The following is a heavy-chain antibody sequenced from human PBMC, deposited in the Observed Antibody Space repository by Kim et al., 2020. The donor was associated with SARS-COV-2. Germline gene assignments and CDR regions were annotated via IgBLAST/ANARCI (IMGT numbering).Heavy chain of an antibody. CDR2: IYYSGST. CDR3: ARDFYYYDSSGYPHDAFDI. Sequence: SETLSLTCTVSGGSISSGDYYWSWIRQPPGKGLEWIGYIYYSGSTYYNPSLKSRVTISVDTSKNQFSLKLSSVTAADTAVYYCARDFYYYDSSGYPHDAFDIWGQGTMVTVSS. J-gene: IGHJ3*02. V-gene: IGHV4-30-4*01. CDR1: GGSISSGDYY. D-gene: IGHD3-22*01.